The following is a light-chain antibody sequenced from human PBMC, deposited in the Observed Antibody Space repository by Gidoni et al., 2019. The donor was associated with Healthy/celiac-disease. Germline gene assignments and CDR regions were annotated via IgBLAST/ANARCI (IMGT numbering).Light chain of an antibody. Sequence: DIQITQSPSSLSASVGDRVNITCQARQDISNYLNWYQQKPGKAPKLLIYDASNLETGVPSRFSGSGSGTDFTFTISSLQPEDIAAYYCQQYDNLPLAFXXXTRLEIK. CDR2: DAS. CDR3: QQYDNLPLA. V-gene: IGKV1-33*01. J-gene: IGKJ5*01. CDR1: QDISNY.